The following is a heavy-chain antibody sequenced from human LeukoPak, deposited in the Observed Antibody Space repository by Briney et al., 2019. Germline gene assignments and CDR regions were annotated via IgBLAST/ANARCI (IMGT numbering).Heavy chain of an antibody. V-gene: IGHV3-23*01. D-gene: IGHD1-26*01. CDR3: ARALRIYYYFDY. CDR2: FSPSGGGT. Sequence: GGSLRLSCAASGFTFSNYVMSWVRQAPGKGLEWVSAFSPSGGGTYYADSVKGRFTISRDNSKNTLYLQMNSLRAEDTAVYYCARALRIYYYFDYWGQGTLVTVSS. J-gene: IGHJ4*02. CDR1: GFTFSNYV.